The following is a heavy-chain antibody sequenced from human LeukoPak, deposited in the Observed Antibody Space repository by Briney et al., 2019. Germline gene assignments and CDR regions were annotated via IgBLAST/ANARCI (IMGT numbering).Heavy chain of an antibody. V-gene: IGHV3-13*01. CDR1: GFTFSSYD. J-gene: IGHJ3*02. CDR3: ARVLTARSGGYDAFDI. CDR2: IHTAGDT. Sequence: GGSLRLSCAASGFTFSSYDIHWVRQAPGKGLEWVAAIHTAGDTYYPGSVKGRFTISRENAKNSLYLQMNSLRAGDTAVYYCARVLTARSGGYDAFDIWGQGTMVTVSS. D-gene: IGHD6-25*01.